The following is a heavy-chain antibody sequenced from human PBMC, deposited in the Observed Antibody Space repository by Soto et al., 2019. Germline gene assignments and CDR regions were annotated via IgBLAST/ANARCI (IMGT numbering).Heavy chain of an antibody. CDR1: GYTFTSYA. CDR3: ARGGGRGYSYGFSY. D-gene: IGHD5-18*01. V-gene: IGHV1-3*01. Sequence: GASVKVSCKASGYTFTSYAMHWVRQAPGQRLEWMGWINAGNGNTKYSQKFQGRVTITRDTSASTAYMELSSLRSEDTAVYYCARGGGRGYSYGFSYWGQGTLVTVS. J-gene: IGHJ4*02. CDR2: INAGNGNT.